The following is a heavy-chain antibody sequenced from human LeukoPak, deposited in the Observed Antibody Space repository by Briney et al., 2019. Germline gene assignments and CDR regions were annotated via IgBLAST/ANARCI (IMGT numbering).Heavy chain of an antibody. D-gene: IGHD6-13*01. CDR3: ARDPDAAAVNWGEY. V-gene: IGHV1-69*04. CDR1: GGTFSSYA. J-gene: IGHJ4*02. CDR2: IIPIFGIA. Sequence: SVKVSCKASGGTFSSYAISWVRQAPGQGLEWMGRIIPIFGIANYAQKFQGRVTITADKSTSTAYMELSSLRSEDTAVYYCARDPDAAAVNWGEYWGQGTLVTASS.